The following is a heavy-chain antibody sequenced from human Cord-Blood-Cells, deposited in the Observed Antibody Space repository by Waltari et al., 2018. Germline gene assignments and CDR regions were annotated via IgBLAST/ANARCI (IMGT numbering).Heavy chain of an antibody. Sequence: QVQLEQSGAEVKKPGASVKVSCKASGYTFTSYGISWVGQAPGQGLEWMGWISAYNGNTNCEQNFQGRVSMTAGTATSTAYMERRSLGSDDTAVYYCATFHGATNEYFQHWGQGTLVTVSS. V-gene: IGHV1-18*01. CDR2: ISAYNGNT. D-gene: IGHD1-26*01. J-gene: IGHJ1*01. CDR3: ATFHGATNEYFQH. CDR1: GYTFTSYG.